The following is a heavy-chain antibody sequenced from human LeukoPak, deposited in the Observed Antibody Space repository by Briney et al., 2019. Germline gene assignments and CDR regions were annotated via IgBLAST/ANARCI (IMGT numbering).Heavy chain of an antibody. CDR3: AKDLYTYYYGSGAQRGYYFDY. Sequence: GGSLRLSRAASGFTYSRYAMSWVRQAPGKGLEWVSVIYSGGSTYYADSVKGRFTISRDNSKNTLYLQMNSLRAEDTAVYYCAKDLYTYYYGSGAQRGYYFDYWGQGTLVTVSS. CDR1: GFTYSRYA. D-gene: IGHD3-10*01. CDR2: IYSGGST. J-gene: IGHJ4*02. V-gene: IGHV3-23*03.